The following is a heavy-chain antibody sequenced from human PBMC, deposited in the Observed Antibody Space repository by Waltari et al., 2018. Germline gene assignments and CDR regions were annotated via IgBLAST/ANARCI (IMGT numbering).Heavy chain of an antibody. V-gene: IGHV3-30*02. CDR1: GFTFRSYG. CDR2: IRYDGSNK. CDR3: AKEEELGFDY. Sequence: QVQLVESGGGVVQPGGSLRLSCAASGFTFRSYGMPWDRQAPGKGLEWVAFIRYDGSNKYYADSVKGRFTISRDNSKNTLYLQMNSLRAEDTAVYYCAKEEELGFDYWGQGTLVTVSS. J-gene: IGHJ4*02. D-gene: IGHD1-7*01.